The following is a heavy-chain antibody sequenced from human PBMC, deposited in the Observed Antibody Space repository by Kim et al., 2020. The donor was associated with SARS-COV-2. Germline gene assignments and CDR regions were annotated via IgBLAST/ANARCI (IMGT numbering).Heavy chain of an antibody. Sequence: GGSLRLSCAASGFTFSSYGMHWVRQAPGKGLEWVAVISYDGSNKYYADSVKGRFTISRDNSKNTLYLQMNSLRAEDTAVYYCARETYYDFWSDHWFDPWG. V-gene: IGHV3-30*03. CDR3: ARETYYDFWSDHWFDP. CDR2: ISYDGSNK. CDR1: GFTFSSYG. D-gene: IGHD3-3*01. J-gene: IGHJ5*02.